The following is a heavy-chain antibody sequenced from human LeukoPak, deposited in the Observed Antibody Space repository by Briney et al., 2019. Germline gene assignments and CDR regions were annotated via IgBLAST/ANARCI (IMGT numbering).Heavy chain of an antibody. Sequence: SETLSLTCTVSGGAISGYYWSWIRQPPGKGLEWIGEINHSGSTNYNPSLKSRVTISVDTSKNQFSLKLSSVTAADTAVYYCARVDTIAAAGTWGQGTLVTVSS. CDR3: ARVDTIAAAGT. CDR1: GGAISGYY. D-gene: IGHD6-13*01. J-gene: IGHJ4*02. V-gene: IGHV4-34*01. CDR2: INHSGST.